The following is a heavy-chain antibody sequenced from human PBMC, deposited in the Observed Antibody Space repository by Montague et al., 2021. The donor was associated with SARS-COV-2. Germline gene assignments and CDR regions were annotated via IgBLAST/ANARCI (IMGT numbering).Heavy chain of an antibody. Sequence: SETLSLTCPVSASSVCTASFLWACSRQSPGKGPEWIGCLFNRGHTYHNTSLKNRVTMSVDTSNNRFSLNLSSVSAADTAVYHCASHRVRCLVPTGYSGHFDVWGQGSLITVSS. V-gene: IGHV4-39*02. CDR2: LFNRGHT. CDR1: ASSVCTASFL. D-gene: IGHD3-9*01. J-gene: IGHJ5*02. CDR3: ASHRVRCLVPTGYSGHFDV.